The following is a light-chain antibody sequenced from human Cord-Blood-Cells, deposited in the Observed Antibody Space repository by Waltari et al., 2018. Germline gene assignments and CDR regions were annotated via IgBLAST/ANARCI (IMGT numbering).Light chain of an antibody. V-gene: IGKV1-5*01. CDR2: DAS. J-gene: IGKJ1*01. Sequence: DIQITQSPSTLSASVGDRVTITCRASQSISSWLAWYQQKPGKAPNVLIYDASSLESGVPAMCSGSGSGTEFTLTISSLQPDDFATYYCQQYNSYWTFRQGTKVEIK. CDR3: QQYNSYWT. CDR1: QSISSW.